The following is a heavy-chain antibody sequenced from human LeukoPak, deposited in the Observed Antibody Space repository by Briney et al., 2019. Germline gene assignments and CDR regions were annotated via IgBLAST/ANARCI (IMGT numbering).Heavy chain of an antibody. CDR1: GFTFSSYA. J-gene: IGHJ4*02. CDR2: ISYDGSNK. Sequence: GGSLRLSCAASGFTFSSYAMHWVRQAPCKGLEWVAVISYDGSNKYYADSVKGRFTISRDNSKNTLYLQMNSLRAEDTAVYYCARDSSPYYYGSGSHDYWGQGTLVTVSS. D-gene: IGHD3-10*01. V-gene: IGHV3-30*04. CDR3: ARDSSPYYYGSGSHDY.